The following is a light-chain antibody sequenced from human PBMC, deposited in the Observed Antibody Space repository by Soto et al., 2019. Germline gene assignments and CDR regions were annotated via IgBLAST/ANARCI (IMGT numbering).Light chain of an antibody. CDR3: SSYTNINTRACV. V-gene: IGLV2-14*01. CDR1: SGDIGSYNR. Sequence: QSVLTQPASVSGSHGLSITISCTGTSGDIGSYNRVSWYQQHPGKAPKLIIYEVTDRPSGVSNRFSGSKSGNTASLTISGLQAEDEAEYYCSSYTNINTRACVFGTGTNLTVL. CDR2: EVT. J-gene: IGLJ1*01.